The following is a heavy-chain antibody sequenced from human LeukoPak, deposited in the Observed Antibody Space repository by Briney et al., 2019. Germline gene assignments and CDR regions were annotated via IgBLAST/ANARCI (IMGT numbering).Heavy chain of an antibody. D-gene: IGHD4-17*01. Sequence: ASVKVSCKASGYTFTGYYMHWVRQAPGQGLEWMGWINPNSGGTNYAQKFQGRVTMTRDTSISTAYMEMSRLRSDDTAVYYCRTDRYGDYGDYIDYWGQGTLVTVSS. J-gene: IGHJ4*02. CDR3: RTDRYGDYGDYIDY. V-gene: IGHV1-2*02. CDR2: INPNSGGT. CDR1: GYTFTGYY.